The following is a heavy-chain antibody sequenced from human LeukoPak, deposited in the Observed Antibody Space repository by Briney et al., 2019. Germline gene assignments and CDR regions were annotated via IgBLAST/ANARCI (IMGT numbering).Heavy chain of an antibody. CDR2: MYYRGRT. J-gene: IGHJ5*02. V-gene: IGHV4-59*01. Sequence: PSETLSLTCTVSGGSMSRFYWSWIRQPLGRGLEWVGYMYYRGRTNYNPSLKSRVTISVDATKNQISLNLTSVTAADTAVYYCARGFSEEGWFDPWGPGTLVTVSS. CDR1: GGSMSRFY. CDR3: ARGFSEEGWFDP.